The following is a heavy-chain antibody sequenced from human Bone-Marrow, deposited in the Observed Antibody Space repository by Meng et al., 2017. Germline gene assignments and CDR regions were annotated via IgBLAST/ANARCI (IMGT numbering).Heavy chain of an antibody. CDR1: GYTFTSYY. CDR2: INPSGGST. V-gene: IGHV1-46*01. Sequence: GESLKISCKASGYTFTSYYMHWVRQAPGQGLEWMGIINPSGGSTSYAQKFQGRVTMTRDTSTSTVYMELSSLRSEDTAVYYCARVLDGSTMGAAFDIWGQGTMVTVSS. CDR3: ARVLDGSTMGAAFDI. D-gene: IGHD5-24*01. J-gene: IGHJ3*02.